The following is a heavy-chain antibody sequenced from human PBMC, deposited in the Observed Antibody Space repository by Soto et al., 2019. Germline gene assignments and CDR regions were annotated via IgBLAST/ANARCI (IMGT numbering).Heavy chain of an antibody. CDR3: ARDPHEFWTSYWFDP. V-gene: IGHV1-18*01. J-gene: IGHJ5*02. CDR2: ISAYDGKT. D-gene: IGHD3-3*01. CDR1: GYTFNTYG. Sequence: ASVKVSCKTSGYTFNTYGINWVRQAPGQGLELMGWISAYDGKTTYAEKFQGRVTMTTDTSTSTAYMELRSLRSDDTAIYYCARDPHEFWTSYWFDPWGQGTPVTV.